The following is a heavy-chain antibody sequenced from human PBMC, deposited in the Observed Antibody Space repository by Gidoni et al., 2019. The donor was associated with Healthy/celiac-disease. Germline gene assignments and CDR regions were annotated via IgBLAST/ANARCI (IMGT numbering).Heavy chain of an antibody. CDR1: GFTFSSYS. CDR3: ARMYSSINAFDI. Sequence: EVQLVESGGGLVKPGGSLRLSCAASGFTFSSYSMNWVRQAPGKGLEWVSSISSSSSYIYYADSVKGRFTISRDNAKNSLYLQMNSLRAEDTAVYYCARMYSSINAFDIWGQGTMVTVSS. D-gene: IGHD6-13*01. V-gene: IGHV3-21*01. J-gene: IGHJ3*02. CDR2: ISSSSSYI.